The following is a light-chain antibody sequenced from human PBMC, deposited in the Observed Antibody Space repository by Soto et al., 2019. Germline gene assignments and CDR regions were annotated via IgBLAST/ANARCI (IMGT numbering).Light chain of an antibody. J-gene: IGLJ1*01. CDR1: SSDVGSNNR. Sequence: QSVLTQPPSVSGSPGQSVTISCTGTSSDVGSNNRVSWYQQPPGTVPKVMIYEVSNRPSGVPDRFSGSKSGNTASLTISGLQAEDEADYYCCSFTSANTYVFVTGTKVTVL. CDR3: CSFTSANTYV. CDR2: EVS. V-gene: IGLV2-18*02.